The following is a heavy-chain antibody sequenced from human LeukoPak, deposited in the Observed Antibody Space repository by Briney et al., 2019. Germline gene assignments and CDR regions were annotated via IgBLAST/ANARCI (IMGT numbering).Heavy chain of an antibody. CDR1: GYTFTGYY. D-gene: IGHD1-1*01. V-gene: IGHV1-2*03. J-gene: IGHJ4*02. CDR3: ARDGINWNEGYFDY. CDR2: INPNSGGT. Sequence: LGASVKVSCKASGYTFTGYYMHRVRQAPGQGLEWMGWINPNSGGTNYAQKFQGRVTMTRDTSISTAYMELSRMRSDDTAVYYCARDGINWNEGYFDYWGQGTLVTVSS.